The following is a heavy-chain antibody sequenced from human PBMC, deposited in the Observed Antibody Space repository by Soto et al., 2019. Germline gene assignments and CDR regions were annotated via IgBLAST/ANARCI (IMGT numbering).Heavy chain of an antibody. J-gene: IGHJ3*02. Sequence: PSETLSLTCTVSGGSISSYYWSWIRQPPGKGLEWIGYIYYSGSTNYNPSLKSRVTTSVDTSKNQFSLKLSSVTAADTAVYYCAGVWGGAFDIWGQGTMVTVSS. D-gene: IGHD3-10*01. V-gene: IGHV4-59*01. CDR2: IYYSGST. CDR1: GGSISSYY. CDR3: AGVWGGAFDI.